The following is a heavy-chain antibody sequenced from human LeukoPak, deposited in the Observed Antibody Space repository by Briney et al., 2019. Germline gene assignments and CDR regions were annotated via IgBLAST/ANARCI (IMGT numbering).Heavy chain of an antibody. Sequence: PGGSLRLSCSASGFPFSSYAMHWVRQAPGKGLEYVSAISDSGGSTYYADSVKGRFTISRDNSKNTLYLQMSSLRAEDTAVYFCASARGSNYGSLGDWGQGTLVTVSS. J-gene: IGHJ4*02. CDR1: GFPFSSYA. CDR3: ASARGSNYGSLGD. CDR2: ISDSGGST. V-gene: IGHV3-64D*09. D-gene: IGHD5-18*01.